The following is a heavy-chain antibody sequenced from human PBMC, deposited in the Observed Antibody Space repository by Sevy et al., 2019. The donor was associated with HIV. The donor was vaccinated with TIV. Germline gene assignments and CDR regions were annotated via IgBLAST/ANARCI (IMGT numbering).Heavy chain of an antibody. D-gene: IGHD3-3*01. CDR2: INSDGSST. V-gene: IGHV3-74*01. CDR1: GFTFSSYW. J-gene: IGHJ6*02. Sequence: GGSLRLSCAASGFTFSSYWMHWVRQAPGKGLVWVSRINSDGSSTSYADSVKGRFTISRDNAKNSLYLQMNSLRAEDTDVYYCARAPGVVISFYDYYGMDVWGQGTTVTVSS. CDR3: ARAPGVVISFYDYYGMDV.